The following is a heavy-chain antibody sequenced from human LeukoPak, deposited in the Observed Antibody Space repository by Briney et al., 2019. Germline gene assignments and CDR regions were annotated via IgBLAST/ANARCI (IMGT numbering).Heavy chain of an antibody. Sequence: SETLSLTCTVSGGSISSGGYYWSWIRQPPGKGLEWIGYIYHSGSTYYNPSLKSRVTISVDRSKNQFSLKLSSVTAADTAVYYCARHTYGTGSQYWGQGTLVTVSS. CDR3: ARHTYGTGSQY. CDR2: IYHSGST. D-gene: IGHD3-10*01. CDR1: GGSISSGGYY. V-gene: IGHV4-30-2*01. J-gene: IGHJ4*02.